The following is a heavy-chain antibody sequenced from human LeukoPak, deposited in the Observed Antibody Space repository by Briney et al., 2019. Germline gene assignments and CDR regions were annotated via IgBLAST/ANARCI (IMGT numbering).Heavy chain of an antibody. CDR2: IIPIFGTA. J-gene: IGHJ4*02. Sequence: ASVKVSCKASGGTFSSYAISWVRQAPGQGLEWMGGIIPIFGTANYAQKFQGRVTITTDESTSTAYMELSSLRSDDTAVYYCARGGGEEWLRLRPYYFDYWGQGTLVTVSS. D-gene: IGHD5-12*01. CDR1: GGTFSSYA. V-gene: IGHV1-69*05. CDR3: ARGGGEEWLRLRPYYFDY.